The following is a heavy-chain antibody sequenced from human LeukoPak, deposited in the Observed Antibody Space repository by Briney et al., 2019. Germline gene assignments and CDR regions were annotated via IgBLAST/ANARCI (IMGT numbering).Heavy chain of an antibody. D-gene: IGHD1-26*01. CDR3: ARDLLVGATSYYYYGMDA. Sequence: GGSLRLSCAASGFTFSSYAMHWVRQAPGKGLEWVAVISYDGSNKYYADSVKGRFTISRDNSKNTLYLQMNSLRAEDTAVYYCARDLLVGATSYYYYGMDAWGQGTTVTVSS. CDR1: GFTFSSYA. CDR2: ISYDGSNK. J-gene: IGHJ6*02. V-gene: IGHV3-30-3*01.